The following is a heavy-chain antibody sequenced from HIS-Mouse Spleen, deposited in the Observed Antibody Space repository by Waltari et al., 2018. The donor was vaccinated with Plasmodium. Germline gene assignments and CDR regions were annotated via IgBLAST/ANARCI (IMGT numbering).Heavy chain of an antibody. J-gene: IGHJ1*01. CDR3: ARAPKRRNYYDSSGYRPAEYFQH. Sequence: QVQLQESGPGLVKPSQTLSLTCTVPGGSISSGGYYWSWIRQHPGKGLEWIGYIYYSGSTYYNPSLKSRVTISVDTSKNQFSLKLSSVTAADTAVYYCARAPKRRNYYDSSGYRPAEYFQHWGQGTLVTVSS. CDR1: GGSISSGGYY. V-gene: IGHV4-31*03. CDR2: IYYSGST. D-gene: IGHD3-22*01.